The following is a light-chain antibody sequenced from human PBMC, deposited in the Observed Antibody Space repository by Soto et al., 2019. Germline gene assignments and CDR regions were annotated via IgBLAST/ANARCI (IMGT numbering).Light chain of an antibody. J-gene: IGKJ4*01. Sequence: AIRMTQSPSSLSASTGDRVTITCRASQGISSYLAWYQQKPGKAPKLLIYAASTLQSGVPSRFSGSGSGTDFTLTISCLQSEDFENSYCQQYYSYLVLTFGGGTKVEIK. CDR3: QQYYSYLVLT. V-gene: IGKV1-8*01. CDR2: AAS. CDR1: QGISSY.